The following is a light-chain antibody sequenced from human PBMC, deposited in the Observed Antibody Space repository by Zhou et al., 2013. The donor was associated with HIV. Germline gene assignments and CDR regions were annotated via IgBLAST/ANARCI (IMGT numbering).Light chain of an antibody. CDR2: AAS. J-gene: IGKJ1*01. CDR3: QQYYSYPWT. CDR1: QGISSY. V-gene: IGKV1-8*01. Sequence: AIRMTQSPSSLSASTGDRVTITCRATQGISSYLAWYQQKPGKAPNLLIYAASTLQSGVPSRFSGSGSGTDFTLTISCLQSEDFATYYCQQYYSYPWTFGQGTKVEI.